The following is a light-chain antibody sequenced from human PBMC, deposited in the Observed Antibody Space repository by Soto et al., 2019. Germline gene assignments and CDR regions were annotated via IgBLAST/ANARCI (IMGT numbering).Light chain of an antibody. J-gene: IGKJ1*01. CDR2: AAS. CDR3: QQSYDPPPT. CDR1: QTTSIY. V-gene: IGKV1-39*01. Sequence: DIQLTQSPSSLSASLGDRVTITCRASQTTSIYLNWYQQKPGKAPRLLIYAASSLQSGVPSRFSGSGSGTYFTLTMSSLQPEDFATYYCQQSYDPPPTFGQGTKVESK.